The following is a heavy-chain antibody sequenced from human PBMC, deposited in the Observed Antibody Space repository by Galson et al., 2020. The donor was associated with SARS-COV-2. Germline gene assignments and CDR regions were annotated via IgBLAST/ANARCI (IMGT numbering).Heavy chain of an antibody. D-gene: IGHD6-13*01. V-gene: IGHV4-39*01. J-gene: IGHJ4*02. Sequence: ASETLSLTCTVSGGSMRRSTDYWGWIRQPPGKGLEWIGIIYYNGSTYYNPSLKSRVTISDDAAGTQFSLKLSSVTAAETAVYYCAAFADSGWYFLDYWGQGTLVTVSS. CDR3: AAFADSGWYFLDY. CDR2: IYYNGST. CDR1: GGSMRRSTDY.